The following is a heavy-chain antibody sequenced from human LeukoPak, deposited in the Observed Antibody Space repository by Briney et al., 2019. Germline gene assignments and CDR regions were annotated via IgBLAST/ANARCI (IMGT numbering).Heavy chain of an antibody. CDR2: IYHSGST. V-gene: IGHV4-30-2*01. CDR3: AKDEYYYDSSAYYRRRGAFDI. Sequence: SQTLSLTCAVSGGSISGGGYSWSWIRQPPGKGLEWIGYIYHSGSTYYNPSLKSRVTISVDRSKNQFSLKLSSVTAADTAVYYCAKDEYYYDSSAYYRRRGAFDIWGQGTMVTVSS. J-gene: IGHJ3*02. CDR1: GGSISGGGYS. D-gene: IGHD3-22*01.